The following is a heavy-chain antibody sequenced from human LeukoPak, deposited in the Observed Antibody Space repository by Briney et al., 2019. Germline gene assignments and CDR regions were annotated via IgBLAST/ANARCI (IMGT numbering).Heavy chain of an antibody. J-gene: IGHJ6*02. Sequence: PSETLSLTCSVSGDSITNYYWSWIRQPPGQGLKWIGYVYHTGSTNYNPSLKSRVTMSMDTSKSQFSLKLSSVTTADTAVYYCARESGYVTDPDYYYGMDVWGQGATVTVSS. V-gene: IGHV4-59*01. CDR2: VYHTGST. CDR3: ARESGYVTDPDYYYGMDV. D-gene: IGHD5-12*01. CDR1: GDSITNYY.